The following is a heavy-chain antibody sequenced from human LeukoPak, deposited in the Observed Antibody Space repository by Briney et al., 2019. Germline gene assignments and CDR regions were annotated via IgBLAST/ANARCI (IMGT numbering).Heavy chain of an antibody. Sequence: VASVKVSCKSSGYTFTSYGISWVRQAPGQGLEWMGWISAYNGNTNYAQKLQGRVTMTTDTSTSTAYMELRSLRSDDTAVYYCARDPWFGTSDYWGQGTLVTVSS. CDR2: ISAYNGNT. J-gene: IGHJ4*02. D-gene: IGHD3-10*01. V-gene: IGHV1-18*01. CDR3: ARDPWFGTSDY. CDR1: GYTFTSYG.